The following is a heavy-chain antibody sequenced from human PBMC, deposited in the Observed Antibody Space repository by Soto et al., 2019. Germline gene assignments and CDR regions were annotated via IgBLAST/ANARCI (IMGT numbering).Heavy chain of an antibody. V-gene: IGHV3-30-3*01. J-gene: IGHJ4*02. CDR3: ARALSGSGD. Sequence: QVQLVESGGGVVQPGRSLRLSCAASGFAFSSYAMHWVRQAPGKGLEWVAVISYDGSNKYYADSVKGRFTISRDNSKNTLYLQMDSLGAGDTAVYYCARALSGSGDWGQGTLVTVSS. CDR2: ISYDGSNK. CDR1: GFAFSSYA. D-gene: IGHD3-10*01.